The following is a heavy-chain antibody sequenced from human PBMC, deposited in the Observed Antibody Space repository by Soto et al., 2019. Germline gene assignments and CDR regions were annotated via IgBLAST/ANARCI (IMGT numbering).Heavy chain of an antibody. CDR3: AIWAAVGGSGYYYDDAFDI. CDR1: GGTFSSYA. J-gene: IGHJ3*02. V-gene: IGHV1-69*13. CDR2: IIPIFGTA. Sequence: ASVKVACKASGGTFSSYAIIWVRQAPGQGLEWMGGIIPIFGTANYAQKFQGRVTITADESTSTAYMELSSLRSEDTAVYYCAIWAAVGGSGYYYDDAFDIWGQGTMVTVSS. D-gene: IGHD3-22*01.